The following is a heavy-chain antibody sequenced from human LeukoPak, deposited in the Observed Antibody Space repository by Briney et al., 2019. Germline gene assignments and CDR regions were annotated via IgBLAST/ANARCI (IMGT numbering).Heavy chain of an antibody. V-gene: IGHV4-39*07. CDR3: ARPLASILDAFDI. Sequence: SETLSLTCIVSGGSISSGSYYWGWIRQPPGKGLEWIGSIYHSGSTYYNPSLKSRVTISVDTSKNQFSLKLSSVTAADTAVYYCARPLASILDAFDIWGQGTMVTVSS. D-gene: IGHD5-12*01. CDR1: GGSISSGSYY. CDR2: IYHSGST. J-gene: IGHJ3*02.